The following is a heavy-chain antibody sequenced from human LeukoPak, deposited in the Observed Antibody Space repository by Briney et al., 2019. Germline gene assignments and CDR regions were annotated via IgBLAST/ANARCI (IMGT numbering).Heavy chain of an antibody. V-gene: IGHV3-74*01. CDR1: GSTFSSYW. CDR2: INSDGSST. CDR3: ARDSAAAGPDY. Sequence: PGGSLRLSCAASGSTFSSYWMHWVRQAPGKGLVWVSRINSDGSSTSYADSVKGRFTISRDNAKNTLYLQMNSLRAEDTAVYYCARDSAAAGPDYWGQGTLVTVSS. J-gene: IGHJ4*02. D-gene: IGHD6-13*01.